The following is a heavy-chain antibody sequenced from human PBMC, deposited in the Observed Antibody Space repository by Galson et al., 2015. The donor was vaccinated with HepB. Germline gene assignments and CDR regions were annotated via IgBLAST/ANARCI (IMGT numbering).Heavy chain of an antibody. V-gene: IGHV3-21*01. CDR1: GLTFYRYN. CDR3: ARESHWGGYICYFDY. J-gene: IGHJ4*02. Sequence: SLRLSCAASGLTFYRYNVNWVRQAPGKGLEWVASISSGSSYIYYADSVKGRFTTSRDNTKNSVSLQMNSLRAEDTAVYYCARESHWGGYICYFDYWGQGTLVTVSS. CDR2: ISSGSSYI. D-gene: IGHD5-12*01.